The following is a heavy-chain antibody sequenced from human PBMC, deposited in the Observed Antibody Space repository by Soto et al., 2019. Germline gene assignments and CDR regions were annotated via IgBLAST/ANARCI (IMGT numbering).Heavy chain of an antibody. CDR3: AKVCYGDPPF. CDR2: ISYDGSNK. V-gene: IGHV3-30*18. D-gene: IGHD4-17*01. J-gene: IGHJ4*02. Sequence: QVQLVESGGGVVQPGRSLRLSCAASGFTFSSYGMHWVRQAPGKGLEWVAVISYDGSNKYYADSVKGRFTISRDNSKNTMYLQMNSLRAEDTAVYYCAKVCYGDPPFWGQGTLVTVSS. CDR1: GFTFSSYG.